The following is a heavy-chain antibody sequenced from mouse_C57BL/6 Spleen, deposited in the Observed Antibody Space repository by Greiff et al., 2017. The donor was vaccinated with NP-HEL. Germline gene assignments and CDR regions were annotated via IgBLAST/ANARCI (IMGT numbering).Heavy chain of an antibody. J-gene: IGHJ4*01. CDR1: GYAFSSSW. D-gene: IGHD6-1*01. CDR3: ARRQGSYYYAMDY. Sequence: VQLQESGPELVKPGASVKISCKASGYAFSSSWMNWVKQRPGKGLEWIGRIYPGDGDTNYNGKFKGKATLTAGKSSSTAYMQLSSLTSEDSAVYFCARRQGSYYYAMDYWGQGTSVTVSS. CDR2: IYPGDGDT. V-gene: IGHV1-82*01.